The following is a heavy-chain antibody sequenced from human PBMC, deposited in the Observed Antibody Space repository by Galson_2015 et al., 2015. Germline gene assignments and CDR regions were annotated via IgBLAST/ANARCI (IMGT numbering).Heavy chain of an antibody. D-gene: IGHD1-26*01. Sequence: PALVKPIQTLTLTCTFSGFSLSTSGVGVGWIRQPPGKALEWLALIYWDDDKRYSPSLKSRLTITKDTSKNQVVLTMTNMDPVDTATYYCAHRRGWEDCFDYWGQGTLVTVSS. V-gene: IGHV2-5*02. CDR2: IYWDDDK. CDR3: AHRRGWEDCFDY. CDR1: GFSLSTSGVG. J-gene: IGHJ4*02.